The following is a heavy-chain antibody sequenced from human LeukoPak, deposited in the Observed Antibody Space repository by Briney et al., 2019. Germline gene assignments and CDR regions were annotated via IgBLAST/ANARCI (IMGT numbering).Heavy chain of an antibody. J-gene: IGHJ4*02. Sequence: TGGSLRLSCAASGFTFSSYAMSWVRQAPGKGLEWVSAISGSGGSTYYADSVKGRFTISRDNPKNTLYLQMNSLRAEDTAVYYCAKDKASRSGSPPGDYWGQGTLVTVSS. D-gene: IGHD1-26*01. V-gene: IGHV3-23*01. CDR3: AKDKASRSGSPPGDY. CDR1: GFTFSSYA. CDR2: ISGSGGST.